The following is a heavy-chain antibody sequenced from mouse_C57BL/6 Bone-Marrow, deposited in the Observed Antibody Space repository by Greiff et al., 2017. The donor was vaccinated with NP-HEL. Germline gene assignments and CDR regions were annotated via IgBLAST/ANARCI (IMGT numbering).Heavy chain of an antibody. CDR1: GYTFTSYG. V-gene: IGHV1-81*01. Sequence: VKLQESGAELARPGASVKLSCKASGYTFTSYGISWVKQRTGQGLEWIGEIYPRSGNTYYNEKFKGKATLTADKSSSTAYMELRSLTSEDSAVYFCARGVTGTWAYWGQGTLVTVSA. J-gene: IGHJ3*01. CDR2: IYPRSGNT. CDR3: ARGVTGTWAY. D-gene: IGHD4-1*01.